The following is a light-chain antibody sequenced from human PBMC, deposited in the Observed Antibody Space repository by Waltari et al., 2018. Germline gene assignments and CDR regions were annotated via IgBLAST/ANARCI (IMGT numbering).Light chain of an antibody. CDR3: QHYVMLPVT. CDR2: GIF. CDR1: QSVSRA. J-gene: IGKJ1*01. V-gene: IGKV3-20*01. Sequence: EIVLTQSPGTLSLSPGERAPLSCRTSQSVSRALAWYQQKPGQAPRLLIYGIFNRATGIPDRFSGSGSGTDFSLTISRLEPEDFAVYYCQHYVMLPVTFGQGTRVEVK.